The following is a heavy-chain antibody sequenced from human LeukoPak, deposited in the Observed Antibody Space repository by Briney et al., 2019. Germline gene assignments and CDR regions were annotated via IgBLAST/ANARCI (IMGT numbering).Heavy chain of an antibody. CDR2: ISSSSTYI. D-gene: IGHD6-13*01. CDR3: ARVLIKQLVFFDY. CDR1: GFTFSSYS. V-gene: IGHV3-21*01. J-gene: IGHJ4*02. Sequence: GGSLRLSCAASGFTFSSYSMNWVRQAPEKGLEWVSSISSSSTYIYYADSVKGRFTISRDNAKNSLYLQMNSLRAEDTAVYYCARVLIKQLVFFDYWGQGTLVTVSS.